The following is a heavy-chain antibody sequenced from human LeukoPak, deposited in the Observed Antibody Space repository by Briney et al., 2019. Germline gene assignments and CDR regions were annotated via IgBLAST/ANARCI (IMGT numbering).Heavy chain of an antibody. J-gene: IGHJ3*02. CDR3: ARIFGGGGTDAFDI. CDR2: IYYSGST. Sequence: SETLSLTCTVSGGFISSYYWSWIRQPPGKGLEWIGYIYYSGSTNYNPSLKSRVTISVDTSKNQFSLKLSSVTAADTAVYYCARIFGGGGTDAFDIWGQGTMVTVSS. V-gene: IGHV4-59*01. D-gene: IGHD3-3*01. CDR1: GGFISSYY.